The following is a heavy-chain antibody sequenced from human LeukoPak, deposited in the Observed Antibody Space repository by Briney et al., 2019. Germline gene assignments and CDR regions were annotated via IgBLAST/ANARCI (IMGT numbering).Heavy chain of an antibody. Sequence: PGGSLRLSCAASGFTFSSYSMSWVRQAPGKGLEWVSSISSSSSYTYYADSVKGRFTISRDNAKNSLYLQMNSLRAEDTAVYYCARDYSSPGNFDYWGQGTLVTVSS. D-gene: IGHD6-13*01. V-gene: IGHV3-21*01. J-gene: IGHJ4*02. CDR2: ISSSSSYT. CDR3: ARDYSSPGNFDY. CDR1: GFTFSSYS.